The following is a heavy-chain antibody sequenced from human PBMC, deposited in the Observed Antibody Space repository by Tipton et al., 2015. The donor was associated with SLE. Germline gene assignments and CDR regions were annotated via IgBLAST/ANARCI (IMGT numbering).Heavy chain of an antibody. CDR1: GDSLGNSH. D-gene: IGHD2-8*01. CDR2: IYNGGNT. CDR3: ARTNRGCFDY. J-gene: IGHJ4*02. Sequence: TLSLTCNVSGDSLGNSHWTWIRQAAGKGLEWIGRIYNGGNTNYNTSLKSRLSMSVDTSKNQVSLKLNSVTAADTGVYYCARTNRGCFDYWGQGTLVTVSS. V-gene: IGHV4-4*07.